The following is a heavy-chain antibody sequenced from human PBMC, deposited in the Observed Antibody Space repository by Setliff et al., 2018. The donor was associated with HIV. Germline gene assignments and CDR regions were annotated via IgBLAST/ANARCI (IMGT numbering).Heavy chain of an antibody. Sequence: PSETLSLTCTVSGASISTYYWSWIRQPPGKGLEWIGYIFYSGSSNYNPSLKSRVTMSVDTSKNQFSLNLTSVTAADTAVYSCARRQSYYDILNGHFLFSYYFDYWGQGTLVTVSS. CDR2: IFYSGSS. CDR3: ARRQSYYDILNGHFLFSYYFDY. J-gene: IGHJ4*02. V-gene: IGHV4-59*01. D-gene: IGHD3-9*01. CDR1: GASISTYY.